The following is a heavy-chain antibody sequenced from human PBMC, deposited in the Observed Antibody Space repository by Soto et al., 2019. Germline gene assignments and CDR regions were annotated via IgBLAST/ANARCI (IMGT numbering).Heavy chain of an antibody. Sequence: LSLTCAVYDGSFSGYYWSWIRQPPGKGLEWIGEINHSGSTNYNPSLKSRVTISVDTSKNQFSLKLSSVTAADTAVYYCARVPARYDFWSGTPSYGMDVWGQGTTVTVSS. J-gene: IGHJ6*02. V-gene: IGHV4-34*01. D-gene: IGHD3-3*01. CDR2: INHSGST. CDR1: DGSFSGYY. CDR3: ARVPARYDFWSGTPSYGMDV.